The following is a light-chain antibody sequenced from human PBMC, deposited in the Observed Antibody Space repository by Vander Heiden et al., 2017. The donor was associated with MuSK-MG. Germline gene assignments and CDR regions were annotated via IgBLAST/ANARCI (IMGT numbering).Light chain of an antibody. Sequence: SNVLTQPPSVSVAPGKTARITCEGNNVGDKGVHWYQQKPGQAPLLVIYYDIDRPSGIPERFSGSNSGNTATLTISSVEAGDEADYYCQVWDSGSDHWVFGGGTKLTVL. V-gene: IGLV3-21*04. CDR1: NVGDKG. J-gene: IGLJ3*02. CDR3: QVWDSGSDHWV. CDR2: YDI.